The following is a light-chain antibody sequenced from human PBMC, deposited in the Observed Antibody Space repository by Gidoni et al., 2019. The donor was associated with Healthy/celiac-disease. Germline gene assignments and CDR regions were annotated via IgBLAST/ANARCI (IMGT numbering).Light chain of an antibody. Sequence: IQITPTPSSLSASVGDRVTITCRESQSISSYLNWYQQKPGKAPKLLIYAASSLQSGVPSRFSGSGSGTDFTLTISSLQPEDFATYYCQQSYSTPFTFGGGTKVEIK. CDR2: AAS. J-gene: IGKJ4*01. CDR3: QQSYSTPFT. V-gene: IGKV1-39*01. CDR1: QSISSY.